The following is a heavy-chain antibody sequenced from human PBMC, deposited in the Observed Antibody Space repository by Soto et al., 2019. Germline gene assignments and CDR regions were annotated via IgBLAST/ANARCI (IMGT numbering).Heavy chain of an antibody. CDR2: IRQDGDET. CDR3: AGDPGDYGYDFRWGAFDI. Sequence: EVQLVESGGILVQPGGSLRLACVGSGFNVRNYWMTWVRQAPGKGLEWVANIRQDGDETQYGVSVKGRFTISRDVSMSSLYLKINSVSADDTAVYYCAGDPGDYGYDFRWGAFDIWGQGTVVTVSS. J-gene: IGHJ3*02. V-gene: IGHV3-7*01. D-gene: IGHD4-17*01. CDR1: GFNVRNYW.